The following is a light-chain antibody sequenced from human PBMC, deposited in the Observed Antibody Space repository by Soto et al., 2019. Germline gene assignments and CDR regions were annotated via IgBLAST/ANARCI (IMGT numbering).Light chain of an antibody. CDR2: DVS. CDR3: CSYAGSYTVV. J-gene: IGLJ2*01. V-gene: IGLV2-11*01. CDR1: SSDVGAYYH. Sequence: QSALTQPRSVSGSPGQSVTISCTGTSSDVGAYYHVSWYQQHPDKAPKLMTYDVSRRPSGVPDRFSGSKSGSTASLTISGLQAEDEADYYCCSYAGSYTVVFGGGTKLTVL.